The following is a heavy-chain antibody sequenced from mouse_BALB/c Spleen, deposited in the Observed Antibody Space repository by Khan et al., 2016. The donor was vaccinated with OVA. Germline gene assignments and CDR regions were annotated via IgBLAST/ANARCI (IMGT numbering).Heavy chain of an antibody. CDR3: ARSTYRYAFAY. Sequence: EVKLEESGPSLVKPSQTLSLTCSVTGDSITSGYWSWIRKFPGNKLEYMGYMIYTGYTDYNPSLKSRIVITRHTSKNQYYLQLNSVTTEDTATYYCARSTYRYAFAYWGQGTLVTVSA. D-gene: IGHD2-14*01. V-gene: IGHV3-8*02. J-gene: IGHJ3*01. CDR2: MIYTGYT. CDR1: GDSITSGY.